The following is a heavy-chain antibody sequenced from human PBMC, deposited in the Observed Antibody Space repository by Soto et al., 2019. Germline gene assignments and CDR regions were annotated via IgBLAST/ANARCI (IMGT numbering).Heavy chain of an antibody. Sequence: GGSLRLSCAASGFTFNSYAMSWVRQAPGKGLEWVSIITSSSSYMYYADSVKGRFTISRDNAKNSLYLQMNSLRADDTAVYYCATNLQRPDFWGQGTLVTVSS. CDR3: ATNLQRPDF. CDR2: ITSSSSYM. D-gene: IGHD1-1*01. CDR1: GFTFNSYA. J-gene: IGHJ4*02. V-gene: IGHV3-21*01.